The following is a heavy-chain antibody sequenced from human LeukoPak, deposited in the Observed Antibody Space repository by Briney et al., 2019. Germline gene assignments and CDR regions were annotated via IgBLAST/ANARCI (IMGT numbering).Heavy chain of an antibody. J-gene: IGHJ5*02. Sequence: SETLSLTCTVSGGSISSSSYYWGWIRQPPGKGLEWIGSIYYSGSTYYNPSLKSRVTISVDTSKNQFSLKLSSVTAADTAVYYCARQGITIFGPFDPWGQGTLVTVSS. D-gene: IGHD3-3*01. CDR2: IYYSGST. V-gene: IGHV4-39*01. CDR1: GGSISSSSYY. CDR3: ARQGITIFGPFDP.